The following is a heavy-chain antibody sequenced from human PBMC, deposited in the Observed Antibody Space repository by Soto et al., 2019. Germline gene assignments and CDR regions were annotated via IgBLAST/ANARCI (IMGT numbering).Heavy chain of an antibody. D-gene: IGHD3-3*01. Sequence: ASVKVSCKASGYTFTSYGISWVRQAPGQGLEWMGWISAYNGNTNYAQKLQSRVTMTTDTSTSTAYMKLRSLRSDDTAVYYCARDVGWLVLRFLEWLQEPDAFDIWGQGTMVTVSS. J-gene: IGHJ3*02. CDR1: GYTFTSYG. V-gene: IGHV1-18*01. CDR3: ARDVGWLVLRFLEWLQEPDAFDI. CDR2: ISAYNGNT.